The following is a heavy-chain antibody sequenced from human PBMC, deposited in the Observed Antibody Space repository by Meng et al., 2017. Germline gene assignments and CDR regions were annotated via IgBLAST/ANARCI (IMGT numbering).Heavy chain of an antibody. CDR2: ISYDGSNK. J-gene: IGHJ4*02. Sequence: GGSLRLSCAASGFTFSSYAMHWVRQAPGKGLEWVAVISYDGSNKYYADSVKGLFTISRDNSKNTLYLQMNSLRAEDTAVYYCARGHIVVVTAILGYWGQGTLVTVSS. V-gene: IGHV3-30*01. D-gene: IGHD2-21*02. CDR3: ARGHIVVVTAILGY. CDR1: GFTFSSYA.